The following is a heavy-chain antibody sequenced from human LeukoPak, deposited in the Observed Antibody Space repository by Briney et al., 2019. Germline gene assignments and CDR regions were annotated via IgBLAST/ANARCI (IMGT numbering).Heavy chain of an antibody. CDR3: ARAKYSSRWPLDY. J-gene: IGHJ4*02. D-gene: IGHD2-2*01. CDR2: IDSNGGGA. V-gene: IGHV3-74*03. Sequence: TGGSLRLSCATSGFTFNIYWMQWVRQVPGKGLVWVSRIDSNGGGATYADSVKGRFTTSRDNGNNTMYLQMNSLRAEDTAIYYCARAKYSSRWPLDYWGQGALVTVSS. CDR1: GFTFNIYW.